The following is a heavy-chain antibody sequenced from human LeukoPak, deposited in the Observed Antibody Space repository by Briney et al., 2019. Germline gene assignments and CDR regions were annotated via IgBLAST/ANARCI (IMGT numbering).Heavy chain of an antibody. CDR3: ASPRATYIDY. CDR1: GYSISTGYF. Sequence: PAESLSLTCAVSGYSISTGYFWGWIRQSPGQGLEWIGSIFHTGSASYNPSLKSRATLSVDTSKNEFSLKLTSVSAADTAIYYCASPRATYIDYWGQGSLVTVSS. D-gene: IGHD2-2*02. J-gene: IGHJ4*02. V-gene: IGHV4-38-2*01. CDR2: IFHTGSA.